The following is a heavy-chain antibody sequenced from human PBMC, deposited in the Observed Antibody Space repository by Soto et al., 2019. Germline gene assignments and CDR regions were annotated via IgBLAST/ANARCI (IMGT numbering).Heavy chain of an antibody. V-gene: IGHV1-69*01. D-gene: IGHD3-22*01. CDR3: ARGWGYDSTDYYYAY. CDR2: IIPIFGTA. Sequence: QVQLVQSGAEVRKPGSSVRVSCKASGGSFNRHTISWVRQAPGQGLEWMGGIIPIFGTANHAQKFQGRVTIIAHEYTSTVYMELSSLRSDDTAIYYCARGWGYDSTDYYYAYWGQGTLVIVSS. CDR1: GGSFNRHT. J-gene: IGHJ4*02.